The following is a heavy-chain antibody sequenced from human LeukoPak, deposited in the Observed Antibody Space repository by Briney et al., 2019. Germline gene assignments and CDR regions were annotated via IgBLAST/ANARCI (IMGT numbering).Heavy chain of an antibody. CDR1: GGSISSGGYY. D-gene: IGHD3-3*01. J-gene: IGHJ4*02. Sequence: SETLSLTCTVSGGSISSGGYYWSWIRQHPGKGLEWIGYFYYSGSTYYNPSLKNRVTISADTSKNQFSLKLSSVTAADTAVYYCARAPTIFGVVFFDYWGQGTLVTVSS. V-gene: IGHV4-31*03. CDR2: FYYSGST. CDR3: ARAPTIFGVVFFDY.